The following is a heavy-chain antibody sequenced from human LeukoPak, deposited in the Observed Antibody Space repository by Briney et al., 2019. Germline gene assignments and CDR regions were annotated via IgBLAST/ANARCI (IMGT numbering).Heavy chain of an antibody. D-gene: IGHD3-3*01. CDR3: VGYDFWSGRFAP. V-gene: IGHV3-74*01. CDR2: INADGTNT. CDR1: GFTFTIFG. J-gene: IGHJ5*02. Sequence: TGGSLRLSCAASGFTFTIFGLNWVRQAPGKGLVWVSRINADGTNTNYADSVKGRFTISRDNAKNTPYLQMNSLRAEDTAVYYCVGYDFWSGRFAPWGQGTLVTVSS.